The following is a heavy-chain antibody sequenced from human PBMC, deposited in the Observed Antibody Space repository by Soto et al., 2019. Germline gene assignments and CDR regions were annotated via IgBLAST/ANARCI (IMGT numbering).Heavy chain of an antibody. CDR2: SNHSGST. CDR1: GGSFSGYY. Sequence: SETLSLTCAVYGGSFSGYYWSWIRQPPGQGLEWIGESNHSGSTNYNPSLKSRVIISVDTSKNQFSLKLSSVTAADPAVYYCARGYGDDDAFDIWGQGTMVTVSS. D-gene: IGHD4-17*01. J-gene: IGHJ3*02. CDR3: ARGYGDDDAFDI. V-gene: IGHV4-34*01.